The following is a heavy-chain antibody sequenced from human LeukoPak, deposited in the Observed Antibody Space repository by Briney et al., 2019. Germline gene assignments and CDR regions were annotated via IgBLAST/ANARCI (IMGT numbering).Heavy chain of an antibody. CDR3: ARVDFWSGYYANYYYYYMDV. J-gene: IGHJ6*03. CDR2: INHSGST. Sequence: SETLSLTCAVYGGSFSGYYWSWIRQPPGKGLEWIGEINHSGSTNYNPSLKSRVTISVDTSKNQFSLKLSSVTAADTAVYYCARVDFWSGYYANYYYYYMDVWGKGTTVTVSS. V-gene: IGHV4-34*01. D-gene: IGHD3-3*01. CDR1: GGSFSGYY.